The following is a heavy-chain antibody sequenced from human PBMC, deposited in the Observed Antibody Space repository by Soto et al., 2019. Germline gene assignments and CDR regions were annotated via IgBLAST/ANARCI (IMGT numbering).Heavy chain of an antibody. V-gene: IGHV3-15*01. Sequence: GGSLRFSCVASGFTFTNAWMSWVRQAPGKGLEWVGRIKSKAGGGTTDYAAPVRGRFTMSRDDSKNTLDLQMNSLKTEDTAVYYCTTNHFDWGQGTLVTVSS. CDR1: GFTFTNAW. J-gene: IGHJ4*02. D-gene: IGHD3-3*02. CDR2: IKSKAGGGTT. CDR3: TTNHFD.